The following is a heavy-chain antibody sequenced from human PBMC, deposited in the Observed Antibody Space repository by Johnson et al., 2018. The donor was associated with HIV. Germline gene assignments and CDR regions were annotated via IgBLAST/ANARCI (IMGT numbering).Heavy chain of an antibody. CDR2: ISSSGSST. D-gene: IGHD4-17*01. J-gene: IGHJ3*01. CDR3: ARDATPWGGDYVGYAFDL. V-gene: IGHV3-11*04. CDR1: GFAFSGHN. Sequence: QVQLVESGGGSVQPGGSLRLSCASSGFAFSGHNMGWIRQAPGKGLEFVSYISSSGSSTYYIDSVKGRFTISRDNAKNSLYLQMNNLRVEDTAVYYCARDATPWGGDYVGYAFDLWGQGTVVTVSP.